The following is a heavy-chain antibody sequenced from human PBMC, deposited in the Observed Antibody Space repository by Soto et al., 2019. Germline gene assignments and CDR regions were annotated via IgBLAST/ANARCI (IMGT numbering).Heavy chain of an antibody. V-gene: IGHV3-33*03. J-gene: IGHJ4*02. CDR2: IWYDSSNK. Sequence: QVQLVESGGGVVQPGGSLRLSCAASGFSFSRYGMHWVRQAPGKGLEWVAVIWYDSSNKLYPDSVRGRFTISRDNSKSTLFLQMNSLRAEDTAVYYCATSNWNFFDYWGQGALVTVSS. CDR3: ATSNWNFFDY. D-gene: IGHD1-20*01. CDR1: GFSFSRYG.